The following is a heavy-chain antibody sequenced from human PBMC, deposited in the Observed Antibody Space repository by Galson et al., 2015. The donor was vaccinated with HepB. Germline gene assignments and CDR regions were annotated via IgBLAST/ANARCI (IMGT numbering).Heavy chain of an antibody. CDR1: GSSFTNYW. CDR2: IYPRDSDT. Sequence: QSGAEVKKPGESLKISCKGSGSSFTNYWIGWVRQMPGKGLEWMGIIYPRDSDTRYSPSFQGQVTISADKSISTAYLQWSSLKASDTAIYYCARHKETMANKSPFDHWGQGTLVTVSS. CDR3: ARHKETMANKSPFDH. V-gene: IGHV5-51*01. J-gene: IGHJ5*02. D-gene: IGHD3-10*01.